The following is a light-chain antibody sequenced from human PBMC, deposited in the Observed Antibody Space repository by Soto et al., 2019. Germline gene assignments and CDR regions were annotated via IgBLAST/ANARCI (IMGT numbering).Light chain of an antibody. CDR3: QKYGSSPIT. CDR1: QSVTNNY. J-gene: IGKJ5*01. V-gene: IGKV3-20*01. Sequence: TVLTQSPGTLSLSPGERATLSCRASQSVTNNYLAWYQQKPGQAPRLLIYGASTRATGILDRFSGSGSGTDFTLTISRLEPEDFAVYYCQKYGSSPITFGQETRLEIK. CDR2: GAS.